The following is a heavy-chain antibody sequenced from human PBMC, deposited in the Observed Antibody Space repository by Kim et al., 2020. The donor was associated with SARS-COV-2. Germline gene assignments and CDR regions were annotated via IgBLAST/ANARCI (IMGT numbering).Heavy chain of an antibody. Sequence: ASVKVSCKASGYTFPSYGISWVRQAPGQGLEWMGWISAYNGNTNYAQKLQGRVTMTTDTSTSTAYMELRSLRSDDTAVYYCARCSSRWYNNWFDPWGQGTLVTVSS. CDR2: ISAYNGNT. CDR1: GYTFPSYG. J-gene: IGHJ5*02. V-gene: IGHV1-18*01. D-gene: IGHD6-13*01. CDR3: ARCSSRWYNNWFDP.